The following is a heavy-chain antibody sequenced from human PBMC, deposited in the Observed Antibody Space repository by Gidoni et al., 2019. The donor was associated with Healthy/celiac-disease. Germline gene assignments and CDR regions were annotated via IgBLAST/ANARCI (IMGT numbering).Heavy chain of an antibody. V-gene: IGHV4-39*07. CDR2: IYYSGST. J-gene: IGHJ4*02. Sequence: QLQLQESGPGLVKPSETLSLTCTVSGGSISSSSYYWGWIRQPPGKGLEWIGSIYYSGSTYYNPSLKSRVTISVDTSKNQFSLKLSSVTAADTAVYYCEAPGIAAAGDDYWGQGTLVTVSS. CDR3: EAPGIAAAGDDY. D-gene: IGHD6-13*01. CDR1: GGSISSSSYY.